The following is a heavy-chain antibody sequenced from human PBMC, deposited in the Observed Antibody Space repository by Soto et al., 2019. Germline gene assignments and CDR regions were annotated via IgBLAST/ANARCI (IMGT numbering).Heavy chain of an antibody. CDR1: GFTFSSYG. J-gene: IGHJ6*02. CDR3: ARDPSFTIFGVTYRAGGYGMDV. Sequence: QVQLVESGGGVVQPGRSLRLSCAASGFTFSSYGMHWVRQAPGKGLEWVAVIWYDGSNKYYADSVKGRFTISRDNSKNTLYLQMNSLRAEDTAVYYCARDPSFTIFGVTYRAGGYGMDVWGQGTTVTVSS. D-gene: IGHD3-3*01. V-gene: IGHV3-33*01. CDR2: IWYDGSNK.